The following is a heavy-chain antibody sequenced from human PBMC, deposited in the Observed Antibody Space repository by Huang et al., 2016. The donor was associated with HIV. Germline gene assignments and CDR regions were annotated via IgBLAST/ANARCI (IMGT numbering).Heavy chain of an antibody. CDR3: ARSTSGYYYRTDY. CDR1: GFSFTNYW. V-gene: IGHV5-51*01. D-gene: IGHD3-22*01. CDR2: MHPGDSDT. Sequence: EVQLAQSGAEVKKPGESLKISCKGSGFSFTNYWIGWVRQMPGKGLEWRGIMHPGDSDTKYSPSFQGQVTISADKSISTAYLQWSSLKASDTAMYYCARSTSGYYYRTDYWGQGTLVTVSS. J-gene: IGHJ4*02.